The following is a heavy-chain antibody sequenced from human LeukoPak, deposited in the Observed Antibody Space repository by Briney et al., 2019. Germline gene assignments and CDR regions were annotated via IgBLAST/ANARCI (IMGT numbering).Heavy chain of an antibody. CDR3: ARAPGGIAARRYWYFDL. Sequence: GSSVKVSCKASGGTFSSYAISWVRQAPGQGLEWMGGIIPIFGTANYAQKFQGRVTITADESTSTAYMELSSLRSEDTAVYYCARAPGGIAARRYWYFDLWGRGTLVTVSS. V-gene: IGHV1-69*01. J-gene: IGHJ2*01. CDR1: GGTFSSYA. D-gene: IGHD6-6*01. CDR2: IIPIFGTA.